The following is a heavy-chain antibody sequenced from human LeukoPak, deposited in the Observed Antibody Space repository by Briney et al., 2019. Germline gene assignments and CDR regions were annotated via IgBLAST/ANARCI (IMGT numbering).Heavy chain of an antibody. Sequence: ASVKVSCKASGYTFTSYGISWVRQAPGQGLEWMGWISAYNGNTNYAQKLQGRVTMTTDTSTSTAYMELRSLRSEDTAVYDCARKIGAVAGRVGYFDYGGQGTLVTVSS. V-gene: IGHV1-18*01. D-gene: IGHD6-19*01. J-gene: IGHJ4*01. CDR1: GYTFTSYG. CDR3: ARKIGAVAGRVGYFDY. CDR2: ISAYNGNT.